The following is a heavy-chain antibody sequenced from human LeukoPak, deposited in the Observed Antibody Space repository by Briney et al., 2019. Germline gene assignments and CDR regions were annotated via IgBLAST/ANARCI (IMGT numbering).Heavy chain of an antibody. CDR1: GFTFSSYS. Sequence: GGSLRLSCAASGFTFSSYSMNWVRQAPGKGLEWVSYISSSSYIYSADSLKGRFTISRDNAKNSLYLQVNSLRAEDTAVYYCAQDLSWLHFENWGQGTLVTVAS. CDR3: AQDLSWLHFEN. J-gene: IGHJ4*02. D-gene: IGHD5-12*01. V-gene: IGHV3-21*04. CDR2: ISSSSYI.